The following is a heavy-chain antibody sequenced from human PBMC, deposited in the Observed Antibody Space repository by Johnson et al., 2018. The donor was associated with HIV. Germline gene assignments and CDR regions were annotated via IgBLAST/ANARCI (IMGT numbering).Heavy chain of an antibody. CDR2: ISWNSDNI. D-gene: IGHD6-19*01. Sequence: VQLVESGGGVVQPGRSLRLSCAASGFTFSSYAMHWVRQAPGKGLEWVSGISWNSDNIAYADSVRGRVTIARDNAKNSLHLQMNSLRAEDTAFYYCARSGAGAAFDIWGQGTMVTVSS. J-gene: IGHJ3*02. V-gene: IGHV3-9*01. CDR3: ARSGAGAAFDI. CDR1: GFTFSSYA.